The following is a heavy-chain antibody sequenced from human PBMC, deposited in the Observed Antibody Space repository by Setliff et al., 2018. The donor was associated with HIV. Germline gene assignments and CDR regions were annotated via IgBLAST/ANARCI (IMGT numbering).Heavy chain of an antibody. J-gene: IGHJ5*02. CDR3: ARHRHSGYYDVLTGVNWFDP. CDR1: AYSFTSYW. V-gene: IGHV5-51*01. Sequence: GESLKISCKGSAYSFTSYWIGWVRQMPGKGLEWMGIIYPGDSDTRYSPPFQGQVTISADKSISTAYLQWSSLKASDTAIYYCARHRHSGYYDVLTGVNWFDPWGQGTLVTVS. D-gene: IGHD3-9*01. CDR2: IYPGDSDT.